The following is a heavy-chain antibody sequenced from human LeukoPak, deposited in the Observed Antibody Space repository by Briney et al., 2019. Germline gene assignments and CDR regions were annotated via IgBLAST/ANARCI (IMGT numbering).Heavy chain of an antibody. CDR2: ISGSGGST. CDR3: ASADGYHLFDY. V-gene: IGHV3-23*01. Sequence: GGSLRLSCAASGFTFTSYAMSWVRQAPGKGLEWVSAISGSGGSTYYADSVKGRFTISRDKSKNTVYLQMNDLRAEDTAVYYCASADGYHLFDYWGQGTLVTVSS. CDR1: GFTFTSYA. D-gene: IGHD5-24*01. J-gene: IGHJ4*02.